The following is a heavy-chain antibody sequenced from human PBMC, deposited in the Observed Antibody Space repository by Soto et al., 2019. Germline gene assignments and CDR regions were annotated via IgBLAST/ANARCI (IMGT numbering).Heavy chain of an antibody. D-gene: IGHD3-22*01. J-gene: IGHJ4*02. Sequence: QVQLVQSGAEVKKPGSSVKVSCKASGGTFSSYTISWVRQAPGQGLEWMGRIIPILGIANYAQKFQGRVTMAADKSTSTAYMELSSLRSEDTAVYYCASCPCYESSGYFHWGQGTLVTVSS. CDR3: ASCPCYESSGYFH. CDR2: IIPILGIA. V-gene: IGHV1-69*02. CDR1: GGTFSSYT.